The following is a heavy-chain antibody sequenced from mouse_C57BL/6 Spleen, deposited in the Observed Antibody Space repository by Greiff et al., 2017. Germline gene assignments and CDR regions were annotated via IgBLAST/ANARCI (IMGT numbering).Heavy chain of an antibody. CDR1: GYTFTGYW. Sequence: QVQLQQSGAELMKPGASVKLSCKATGYTFTGYWIEWVKQRPGHGLEWIGEILPGSGSTNYNEKFKGKATFTADTSANTADMQLSSLTTDDSAIYYCARTYYDHGGFAYWGQGTLVTVSA. CDR2: ILPGSGST. CDR3: ARTYYDHGGFAY. V-gene: IGHV1-9*01. D-gene: IGHD2-4*01. J-gene: IGHJ3*01.